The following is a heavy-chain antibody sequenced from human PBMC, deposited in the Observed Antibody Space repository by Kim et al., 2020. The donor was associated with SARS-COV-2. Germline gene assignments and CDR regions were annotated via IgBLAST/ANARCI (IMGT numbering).Heavy chain of an antibody. Sequence: KGRFTISRDNAKSSLYLQMNSLRAEDTALYYCAKDGLAAAGTYYYYGMDVWGQGTTVTVSS. D-gene: IGHD6-13*01. V-gene: IGHV3-9*01. CDR3: AKDGLAAAGTYYYYGMDV. J-gene: IGHJ6*02.